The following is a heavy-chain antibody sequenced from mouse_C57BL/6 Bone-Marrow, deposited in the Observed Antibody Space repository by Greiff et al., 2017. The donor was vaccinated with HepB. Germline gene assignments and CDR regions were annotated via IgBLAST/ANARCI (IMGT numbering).Heavy chain of an antibody. V-gene: IGHV3-6*01. CDR2: ISYDGSN. CDR3: AIWLRRRTWFAY. Sequence: VQLKESGPGLVKPSQSLSLTCSVTGYSITSGYYWNWIRQFPGNKLEWMGYISYDGSNNYNPSLKNRISITRDTSKNQFFLKLNSVTTEDTATYYCAIWLRRRTWFAYWGQGTLVTVSA. J-gene: IGHJ3*01. CDR1: GYSITSGYY. D-gene: IGHD2-2*01.